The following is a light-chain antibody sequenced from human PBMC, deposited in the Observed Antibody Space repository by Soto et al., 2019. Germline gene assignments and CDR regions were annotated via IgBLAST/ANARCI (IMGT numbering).Light chain of an antibody. CDR3: QQSYSTPLT. Sequence: DIQITPSPSSLSASVVDRVTITCRASQSISSYLNWYQQKPGKAPKLLIYAASSLQSGVPSRFSGSGSGTDFTLTISSLQPEDFATYYCQQSYSTPLTFGGGIKVDIK. CDR2: AAS. CDR1: QSISSY. V-gene: IGKV1-39*01. J-gene: IGKJ4*01.